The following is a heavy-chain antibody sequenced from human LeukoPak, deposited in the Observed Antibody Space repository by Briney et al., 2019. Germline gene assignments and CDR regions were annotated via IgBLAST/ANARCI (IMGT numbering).Heavy chain of an antibody. Sequence: LPGGSLRLSCAASGFTFDDYAMHWVRQAPGKGLEWVSLIVGDSDNTYYADSVKGRFTISRDNSKNSLFLQMNSLRTEDTALYYCGKGGRAFDIWGQGTMVTVSS. D-gene: IGHD1-26*01. V-gene: IGHV3-43*02. CDR2: IVGDSDNT. J-gene: IGHJ3*02. CDR3: GKGGRAFDI. CDR1: GFTFDDYA.